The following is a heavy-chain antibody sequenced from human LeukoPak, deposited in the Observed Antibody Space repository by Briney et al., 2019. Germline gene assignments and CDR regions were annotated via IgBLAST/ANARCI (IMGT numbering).Heavy chain of an antibody. D-gene: IGHD5-12*01. J-gene: IGHJ4*02. V-gene: IGHV3-53*01. CDR2: IYSGGST. Sequence: TGGSLRLSCAASGFTVSSNYMSWVRQAPGKGLEWVSVIYSGGSTYYADSVKGRFTISRDNSKNTLYLQMNSLRAEDTAVYYCASGYSGYVPPSYWGQGTLVTVSS. CDR3: ASGYSGYVPPSY. CDR1: GFTVSSNY.